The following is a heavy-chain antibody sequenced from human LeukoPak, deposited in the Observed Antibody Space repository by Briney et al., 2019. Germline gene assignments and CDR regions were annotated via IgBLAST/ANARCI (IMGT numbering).Heavy chain of an antibody. CDR1: GGSITSYY. J-gene: IGHJ2*01. Sequence: SETLSLTCTVSGGSITSYYWSWIRQPPGKGLEWIGYTHYSGNTNYNPSLKSRVTMSVDTSKNQLSLKLSSATAADTAVYYCARKRVGAHWYFDLWGRGTLVTVS. V-gene: IGHV4-59*01. CDR3: ARKRVGAHWYFDL. D-gene: IGHD1-26*01. CDR2: THYSGNT.